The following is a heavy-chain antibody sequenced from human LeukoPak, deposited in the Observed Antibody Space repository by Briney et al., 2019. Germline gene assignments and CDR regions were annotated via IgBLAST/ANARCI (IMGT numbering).Heavy chain of an antibody. V-gene: IGHV3-21*01. D-gene: IGHD3-22*01. CDR1: GFTFSSYS. J-gene: IGHJ4*02. CDR2: ISSSSSYI. Sequence: GGSLRLSCAASGFTFSSYSMNWVRQAPGKGLEWVSSISSSSSYIYYADSVKGRFTISRDNAKNSLYLQMNSLRAEDTAVYYCARGDSSGYCFDYWGQGTLVTVSS. CDR3: ARGDSSGYCFDY.